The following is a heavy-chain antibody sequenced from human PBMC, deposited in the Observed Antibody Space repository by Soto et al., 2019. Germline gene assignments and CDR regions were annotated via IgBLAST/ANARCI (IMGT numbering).Heavy chain of an antibody. CDR3: ARGAYGSGRDYFDY. Sequence: PGGSLRLSCAASGFTFSDYYMSWIRQAPGKGLEWISYISNSSSYTKYADSVKGRFTISRDNAKNSLYLQMNSLRAEDTAVYYCARGAYGSGRDYFDYWGQGTLVTVSS. CDR2: ISNSSSYT. V-gene: IGHV3-11*06. J-gene: IGHJ4*02. CDR1: GFTFSDYY. D-gene: IGHD3-10*01.